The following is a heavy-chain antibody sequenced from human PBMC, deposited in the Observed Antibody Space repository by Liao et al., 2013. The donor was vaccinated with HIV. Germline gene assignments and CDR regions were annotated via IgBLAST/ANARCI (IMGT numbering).Heavy chain of an antibody. CDR1: GGSFSYYY. V-gene: IGHV4-59*10. D-gene: IGHD2-15*01. CDR2: IYTSGST. CDR3: ARSMLLRPNWFDP. J-gene: IGHJ5*02. Sequence: QVQLQQWGAGLLKPSETLSLTCAVYGGSFSYYYWSWIRQPAGKGLEWIGRIYTSGSTNYNPSLKSRVTISIDTSKNQFSLKLSSVTAADTAVYYCARSMLLRPNWFDPWGQGTLVTVSS.